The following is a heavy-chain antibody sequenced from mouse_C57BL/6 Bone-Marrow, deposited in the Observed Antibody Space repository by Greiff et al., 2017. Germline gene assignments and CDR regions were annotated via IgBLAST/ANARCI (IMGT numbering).Heavy chain of an antibody. CDR3: ARGDGYRAWFAY. CDR2: INPSNGGT. Sequence: QVQLQQSGTELVKPGASVKLSCKASGYTFTSYWMHWVKQRPGQGLEWIGNINPSNGGTNYNEKFKSKATLTVDKSSSTAYMQLSSLTSEDSAVYYCARGDGYRAWFAYWGKGTLVTVSA. V-gene: IGHV1-53*01. J-gene: IGHJ3*01. CDR1: GYTFTSYW. D-gene: IGHD2-3*01.